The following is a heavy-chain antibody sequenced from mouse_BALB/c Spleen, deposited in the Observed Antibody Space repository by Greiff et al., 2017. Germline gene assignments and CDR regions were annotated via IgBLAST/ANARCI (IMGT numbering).Heavy chain of an antibody. J-gene: IGHJ4*01. V-gene: IGHV1S22*01. CDR3: TRSDYYGSDY. CDR1: GYTFTGYW. Sequence: LQQPGSELVRPGASVKLSCKASGYTFTGYWMHWVKQRPGQGLEWIGNIYPGSGSTNYDEKFKSKATLTVDTSSSTAYMQLSSLTSEDSAVYYCTRSDYYGSDYWGQGTSVTVSS. CDR2: IYPGSGST.